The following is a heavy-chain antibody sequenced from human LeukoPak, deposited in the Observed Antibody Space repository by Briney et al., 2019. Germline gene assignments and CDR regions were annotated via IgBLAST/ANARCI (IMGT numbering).Heavy chain of an antibody. V-gene: IGHV3-23*01. J-gene: IGHJ4*02. Sequence: GGSLRLSCAASGFTFSSYGMSWVRQAPGKGLEWVSAISGSGGSTYYADSVKGRFTISRDNSKNTLYLQMNSLRAEDTAVYYCATLLRDIVVVPDAPFDYWGQGTLVTVSS. CDR1: GFTFSSYG. CDR2: ISGSGGST. CDR3: ATLLRDIVVVPDAPFDY. D-gene: IGHD2-2*01.